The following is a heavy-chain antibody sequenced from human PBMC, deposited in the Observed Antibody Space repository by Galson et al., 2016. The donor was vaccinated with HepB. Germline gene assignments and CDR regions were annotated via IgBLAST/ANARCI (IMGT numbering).Heavy chain of an antibody. CDR1: GYRFTSYW. D-gene: IGHD3-16*01. J-gene: IGHJ6*02. CDR3: ARRGAASLYGMDV. V-gene: IGHV5-51*01. CDR2: IYPDNSDT. Sequence: QSGAEVKKPGEFLKISCKASGYRFTSYWIGWVRQMPGKGLEWMGIIYPDNSDTRYSPSFQGQVTFSADKSISTAYPQWSSLKASDSAMYFCARRGAASLYGMDVWGQGTTVTVSS.